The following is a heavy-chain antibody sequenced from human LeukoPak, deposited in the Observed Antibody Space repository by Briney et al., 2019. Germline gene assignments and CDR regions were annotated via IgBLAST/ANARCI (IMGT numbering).Heavy chain of an antibody. V-gene: IGHV4-61*01. CDR2: IYYTGST. CDR1: GGSVSSGSYY. J-gene: IGHJ4*02. CDR3: ARLPGIAAAGSPYFDY. Sequence: SETLSLTCTVSGGSVSSGSYYWSWIRQPPGKGLEWIGYIYYTGSTNYNPSLKSRVTISVDTSKNQFSLKLSSVTAADTAVYYCARLPGIAAAGSPYFDYWGQGTLVTVSS. D-gene: IGHD6-13*01.